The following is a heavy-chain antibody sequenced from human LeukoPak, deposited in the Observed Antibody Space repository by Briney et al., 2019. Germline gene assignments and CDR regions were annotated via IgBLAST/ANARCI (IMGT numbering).Heavy chain of an antibody. CDR3: ARIWGVWRAPMDV. D-gene: IGHD3-10*01. V-gene: IGHV3-7*01. Sequence: GGSLRLSCAASGFSFSTYGMSWVRQAPGKGLEWVANIKQDGSEKYYVDSVKGRFTISRDNAKNSLYLQMNSLRAEDTAVYYCARIWGVWRAPMDVWGKGTTVTVSS. CDR1: GFSFSTYG. CDR2: IKQDGSEK. J-gene: IGHJ6*03.